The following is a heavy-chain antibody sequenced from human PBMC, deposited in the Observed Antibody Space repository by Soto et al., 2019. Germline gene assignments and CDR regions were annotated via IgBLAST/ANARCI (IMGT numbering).Heavy chain of an antibody. V-gene: IGHV1-46*01. CDR1: GYNFTSHD. Sequence: ASVKVCCKAPGYNFTSHDIHSVLQSPLQELESMGIIYPSCGTTIYAQKFQGRVTMTRDTSTHTFYMELISLKSEDTAMYYCARVGYVFYGTRVHRHGQYF. J-gene: IGHJ1*01. D-gene: IGHD3-22*01. CDR3: ARVGYVFYGTRVHRHGQYF. CDR2: IYPSCGTT.